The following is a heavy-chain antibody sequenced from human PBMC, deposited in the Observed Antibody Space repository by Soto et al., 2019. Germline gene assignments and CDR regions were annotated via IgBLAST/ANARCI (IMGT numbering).Heavy chain of an antibody. CDR3: AKADGQQWLIPHLDN. Sequence: GGSLGLSCVAAGFNFKKFAVAWVRQAAGEGLEWVSGISCCGGSASYADSVKGRFSIARDDSKNTVSLQLNSLRVEDTAQYYCAKADGQQWLIPHLDNWGQGTLVTVSS. D-gene: IGHD6-19*01. CDR2: ISCCGGSA. J-gene: IGHJ4*02. V-gene: IGHV3-23*01. CDR1: GFNFKKFA.